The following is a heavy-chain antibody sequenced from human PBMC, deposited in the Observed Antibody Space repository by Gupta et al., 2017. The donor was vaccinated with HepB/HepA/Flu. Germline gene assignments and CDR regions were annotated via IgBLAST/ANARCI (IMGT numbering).Heavy chain of an antibody. CDR1: GDSISSANW. V-gene: IGHV4-4*02. D-gene: IGHD3-16*01. J-gene: IGHJ4*02. CDR2: ISLGGTT. CDR3: TRSYGFYVLDY. Sequence: QLEESGPGLVKPSETLSLTCTVSGDSISSANWWGWVRQPPGKGLEWIGEISLGGTTKYNPSLESRVTVSMDKSKHQFSLKVTYLTAADTAVYYCTRSYGFYVLDYWGRGTLVTVSS.